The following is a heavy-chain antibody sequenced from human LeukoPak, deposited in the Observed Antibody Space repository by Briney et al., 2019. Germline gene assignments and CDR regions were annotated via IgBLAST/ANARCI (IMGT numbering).Heavy chain of an antibody. CDR2: ISGTGGRT. CDR1: GFTFSSYA. D-gene: IGHD6-19*01. V-gene: IGHV3-23*01. J-gene: IGHJ4*02. Sequence: GGSLRLSCAASGFTFSSYAMSWVRQAPGKGLEWVSAISGTGGRTYYADSVKGRFTISRDNSKNTLYLQMNSLRAEDTAVYYCAKAVAGNGPFDYWGQGTLVTVSS. CDR3: AKAVAGNGPFDY.